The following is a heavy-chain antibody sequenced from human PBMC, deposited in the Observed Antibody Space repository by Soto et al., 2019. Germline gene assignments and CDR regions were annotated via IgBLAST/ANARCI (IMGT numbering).Heavy chain of an antibody. CDR3: ARDHGTIVSTKNYYFDY. CDR1: GFTFSNYP. CDR2: ISHDGANI. Sequence: QVQLVESGGGVVQPGRSLRLSCAASGFTFSNYPMHWVRQAPGKGLEWVAIISHDGANIRYADSVKGRFTISRDNSKNTLYLQMNSLRSEDTAVFYCARDHGTIVSTKNYYFDYWGQGTLVTVSS. J-gene: IGHJ4*02. D-gene: IGHD5-12*01. V-gene: IGHV3-30-3*01.